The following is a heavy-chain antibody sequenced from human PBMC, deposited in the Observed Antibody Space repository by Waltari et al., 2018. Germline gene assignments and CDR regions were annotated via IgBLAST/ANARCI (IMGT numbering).Heavy chain of an antibody. CDR1: SGYY. D-gene: IGHD6-13*01. J-gene: IGHJ5*02. CDR2: INHSGST. Sequence: SGYYWSWIRQPPGKGLEWIGEINHSGSTNYNPSLKSRVTISVDTSKNQFSLKLSSVTAADTAVYYCARGLGSRYSSSWYKGSWFDPWGQGTLVTVSS. V-gene: IGHV4-34*01. CDR3: ARGLGSRYSSSWYKGSWFDP.